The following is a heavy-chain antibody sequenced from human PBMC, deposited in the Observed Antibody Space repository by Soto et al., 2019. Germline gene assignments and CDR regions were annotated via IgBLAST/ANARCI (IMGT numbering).Heavy chain of an antibody. J-gene: IGHJ6*02. CDR3: ARDYQYDSSGHHDYGMEV. Sequence: ASVKVSCKASGYTFTSYGISWVRQAPGQGLEWMGWISAYNGNTNYAQKLQGRVTMTTDTSTSTAYMELRSLRSDDTAVYYCARDYQYDSSGHHDYGMEVWGQGTTVTVS. CDR1: GYTFTSYG. D-gene: IGHD3-22*01. V-gene: IGHV1-18*01. CDR2: ISAYNGNT.